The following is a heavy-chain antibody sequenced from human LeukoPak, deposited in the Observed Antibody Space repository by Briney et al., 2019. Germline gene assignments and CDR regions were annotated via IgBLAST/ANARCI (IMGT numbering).Heavy chain of an antibody. D-gene: IGHD5-18*01. CDR2: IYHSGST. Sequence: PSETLSLTCAVSGYSISSGYYWGWIRQPPGKGLEWIGSIYHSGSTYYNPSLKSRVTISVDTSKNQFSLKLSSVTAADTAVYYCARYSYGLFDYWGQRTLVTVSS. V-gene: IGHV4-38-2*01. CDR3: ARYSYGLFDY. J-gene: IGHJ4*02. CDR1: GYSISSGYY.